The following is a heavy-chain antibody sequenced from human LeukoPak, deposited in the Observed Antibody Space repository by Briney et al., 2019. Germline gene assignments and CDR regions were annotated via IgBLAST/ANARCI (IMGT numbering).Heavy chain of an antibody. CDR1: GFTFSGYW. J-gene: IGHJ6*02. Sequence: GGSLRLSCTGSGFTFSGYWMHWVRQAPGKGLEWVSLISGDGGSTYYADSVKGRFTISRDNSKNSLYLQMNSLRTEDTALYYCAKDGPIVPAAPGYYGMDVWGQGTTVTVSS. V-gene: IGHV3-43*02. CDR3: AKDGPIVPAAPGYYGMDV. CDR2: ISGDGGST. D-gene: IGHD2-2*01.